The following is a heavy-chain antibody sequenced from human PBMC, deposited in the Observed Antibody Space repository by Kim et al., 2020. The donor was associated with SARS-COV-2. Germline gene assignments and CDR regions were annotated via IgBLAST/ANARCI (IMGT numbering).Heavy chain of an antibody. J-gene: IGHJ6*02. CDR2: IYHSGST. V-gene: IGHV4-4*02. CDR3: ARSYGSYYYYGMDV. D-gene: IGHD5-18*01. Sequence: SETLSLTCAVSGGSISSSNWWSWVRQPPGKGLEWIGEIYHSGSTNYNPSLKSRVTISVDKSKNQFSLKLSSVTAADTAVYYCARSYGSYYYYGMDVWGQGTTVTVSS. CDR1: GGSISSSNW.